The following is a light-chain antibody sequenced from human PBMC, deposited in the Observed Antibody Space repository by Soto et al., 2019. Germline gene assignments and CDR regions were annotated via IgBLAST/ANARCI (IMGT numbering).Light chain of an antibody. CDR1: NGDIGSYNS. V-gene: IGLV2-14*01. J-gene: IGLJ1*01. CDR2: EVT. CDR3: SSYTNINTRACV. Sequence: QSALTQPASVSVSPGQSITISCTGTNGDIGSYNSVSWYQQHPGKAPKLIIYEVTDRPSGVSNRFSGSKSGNTASLTISGLQAEDEAEYYCSSYTNINTRACVFGTGTKVTVL.